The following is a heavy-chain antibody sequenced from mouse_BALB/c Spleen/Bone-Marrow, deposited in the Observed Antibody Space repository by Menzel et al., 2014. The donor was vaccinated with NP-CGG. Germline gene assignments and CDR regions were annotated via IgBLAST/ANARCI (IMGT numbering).Heavy chain of an antibody. J-gene: IGHJ2*01. D-gene: IGHD2-12*01. CDR1: VFNIKDTY. Sequence: VPLHHFGADVVEPEASYQFPCTAAVFNIKDTYMHWVKQTPEQGLEWIGRIDPANGNTKYDPRCQGKATITADTSANTAYLQLSSLTSEETADYYGARYWLGLLLRYRGQGTPFPVSS. V-gene: IGHV14-3*02. CDR3: ARYWLGLLLRY. CDR2: IDPANGNT.